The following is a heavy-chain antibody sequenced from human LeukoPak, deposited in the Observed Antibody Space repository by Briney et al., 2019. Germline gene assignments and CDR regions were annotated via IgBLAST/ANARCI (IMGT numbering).Heavy chain of an antibody. CDR3: ARGTPDDYGDYGFDY. J-gene: IGHJ4*02. CDR2: ISSTGNTI. CDR1: GFTFSSYS. D-gene: IGHD4-17*01. Sequence: GGSLRLSSAVSGFTFSSYSMNWVRQAPGKGLEWLAYISSTGNTIKYADSVKGRFTISRDNAKNSLYLQMNSLRAEDTAAYYCARGTPDDYGDYGFDYWGQGTLVTVSS. V-gene: IGHV3-48*01.